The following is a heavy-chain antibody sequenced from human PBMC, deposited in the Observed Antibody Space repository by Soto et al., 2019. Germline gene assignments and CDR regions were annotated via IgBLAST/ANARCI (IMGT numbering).Heavy chain of an antibody. CDR2: IIPMVTMP. J-gene: IGHJ5*02. CDR3: AREGDTYGYKGFDP. Sequence: QVQLVQSGAEVKKPGSSVMVSCKASGGTFSSYTISWVRQAPGQGLEWMGGIIPMVTMPTYAQKFQGRVTITADKSTGIVYMELSSLRSEDTAVYYCAREGDTYGYKGFDPWGQGTLVTVSS. D-gene: IGHD1-1*01. V-gene: IGHV1-69*08. CDR1: GGTFSSYT.